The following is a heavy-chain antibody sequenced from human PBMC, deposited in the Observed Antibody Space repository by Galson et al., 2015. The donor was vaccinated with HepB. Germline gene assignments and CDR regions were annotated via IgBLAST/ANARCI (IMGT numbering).Heavy chain of an antibody. J-gene: IGHJ4*02. Sequence: SVKVSCKASGYTFSNYLIHRVRQAPGQAPEWMGWINTATGNTRYSQKFQDKVTITKDTSASTAYLEMRRLTSDDTSLYFCSRGPLAATPLIYWGQGTLVTVSS. CDR1: GYTFSNYL. D-gene: IGHD5-12*01. CDR3: SRGPLAATPLIY. CDR2: INTATGNT. V-gene: IGHV1-3*04.